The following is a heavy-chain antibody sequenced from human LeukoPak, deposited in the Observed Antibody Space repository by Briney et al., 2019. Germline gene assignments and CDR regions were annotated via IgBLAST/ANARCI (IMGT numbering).Heavy chain of an antibody. Sequence: GGSLRLSCAASGFTFSSYSMNWVRQAPGKGLEWVSSISSSSSYIYYADSVKGRFTISRDDAKNSLYLQMNSLRAEDTAVYYCARDSGDTAMVSSSYYYGMDVWGQGTTVTVSS. J-gene: IGHJ6*02. V-gene: IGHV3-21*01. CDR1: GFTFSSYS. CDR2: ISSSSSYI. CDR3: ARDSGDTAMVSSSYYYGMDV. D-gene: IGHD5-18*01.